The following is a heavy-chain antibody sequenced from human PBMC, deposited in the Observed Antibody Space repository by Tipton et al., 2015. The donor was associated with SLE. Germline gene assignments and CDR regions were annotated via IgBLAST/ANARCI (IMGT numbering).Heavy chain of an antibody. Sequence: TLSLTCTVSGGSISSGGYYWSWIRQHPGKGLVWIGYICYSGSTYYSPFLNSRITISVDTSKNQLSLNVISMTAADTAVYYCARLAVAGMWYYFDFWGQGAPVTVSS. V-gene: IGHV4-31*03. CDR1: GGSISSGGYY. CDR3: ARLAVAGMWYYFDF. D-gene: IGHD6-19*01. CDR2: ICYSGST. J-gene: IGHJ4*02.